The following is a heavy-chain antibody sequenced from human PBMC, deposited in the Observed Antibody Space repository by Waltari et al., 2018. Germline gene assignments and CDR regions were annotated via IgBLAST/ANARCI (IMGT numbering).Heavy chain of an antibody. CDR1: GFTFTSSA. J-gene: IGHJ1*01. V-gene: IGHV1-58*02. Sequence: QMQLVQSGPEVKKPGTSVKVSCKASGFTFTSSAMQWVRQARGQRLEWIGWIVVGSDNPNYEQKFQERVTITRDMSTSTAYMELSSLRSEDTAVYYCAAVPHCSSTSCYGDFQHWGQGTLVTVSS. D-gene: IGHD2-2*01. CDR3: AAVPHCSSTSCYGDFQH. CDR2: IVVGSDNP.